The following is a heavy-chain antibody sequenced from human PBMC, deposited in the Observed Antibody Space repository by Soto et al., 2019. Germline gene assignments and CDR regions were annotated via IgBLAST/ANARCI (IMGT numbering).Heavy chain of an antibody. CDR3: ARLYGLDAFDF. J-gene: IGHJ3*01. CDR2: VFYSGST. Sequence: SETLSLTCTVSGGSISSYYWSWIRQPPGKGLEWIGYVFYSGSTNYNPSLKSRVTISVDTSKNQFSLKLSSVTAADTAVYYCARLYGLDAFDFWGQGTMVTGS. V-gene: IGHV4-59*08. D-gene: IGHD3-16*02. CDR1: GGSISSYY.